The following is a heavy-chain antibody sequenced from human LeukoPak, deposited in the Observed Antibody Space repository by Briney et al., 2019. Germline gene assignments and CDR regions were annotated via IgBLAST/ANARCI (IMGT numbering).Heavy chain of an antibody. CDR2: IYYSGST. CDR3: ARHEGWLQSDYYYGMDV. J-gene: IGHJ6*02. V-gene: IGHV4-59*01. D-gene: IGHD5-24*01. Sequence: SETLSLTCTVYGGSISSYYWNWIRQPPGKGLEWIGYIYYSGSTNYNPSLRSRVTISVDTSKNQFSLKLSSVTAADTAVYYCARHEGWLQSDYYYGMDVWGQGTTVTVSS. CDR1: GGSISSYY.